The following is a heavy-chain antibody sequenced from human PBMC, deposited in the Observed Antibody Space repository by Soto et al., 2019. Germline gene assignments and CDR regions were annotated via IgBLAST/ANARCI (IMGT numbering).Heavy chain of an antibody. V-gene: IGHV1-8*01. Sequence: QVHLVQSGAEVKKPGASVKVSCKASGYTFTSYDINWVRQATGQGLEWMGWMNPNSGNTGYAQKFQGRVTMTRNTSISTAYMQLSSLRSEDAAVYYCTRELSLAADYWGQGTLVTVSS. CDR2: MNPNSGNT. J-gene: IGHJ4*02. CDR1: GYTFTSYD. CDR3: TRELSLAADY. D-gene: IGHD2-15*01.